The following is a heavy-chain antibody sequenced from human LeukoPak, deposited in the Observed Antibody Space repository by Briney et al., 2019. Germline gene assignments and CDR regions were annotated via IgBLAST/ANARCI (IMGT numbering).Heavy chain of an antibody. CDR1: GGSISSYY. V-gene: IGHV4-59*12. CDR3: ASLQRWLQFLDY. D-gene: IGHD5-24*01. J-gene: IGHJ4*02. CDR2: IYYSGST. Sequence: SETLSLTCTVSGGSISSYYWSWIRQPPGKGLEWIGYIYYSGSTNYNPSLKSRVTISVDTSKNQFSLKLSSVTAADTAVYYCASLQRWLQFLDYWGQGTLVTVSS.